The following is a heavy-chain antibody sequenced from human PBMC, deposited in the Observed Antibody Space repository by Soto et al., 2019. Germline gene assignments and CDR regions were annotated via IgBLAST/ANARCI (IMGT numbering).Heavy chain of an antibody. Sequence: QVHLVQSGAEVKKPGASVKVSCKGSGYIFTTYGITWVRQAPGQGLEWIGWISAHNGNTNYAQKLQGRVTVTRDTSTSTAYMELRNLRSYDTAEYYCARGRYGDYWGQGALVTVSS. CDR2: ISAHNGNT. D-gene: IGHD1-1*01. V-gene: IGHV1-18*01. J-gene: IGHJ4*02. CDR1: GYIFTTYG. CDR3: ARGRYGDY.